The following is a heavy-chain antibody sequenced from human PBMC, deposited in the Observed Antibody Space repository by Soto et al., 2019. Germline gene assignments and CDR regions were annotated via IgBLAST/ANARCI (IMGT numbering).Heavy chain of an antibody. J-gene: IGHJ1*01. CDR1: GYTFTSYG. Sequence: ASVEVTCKASGYTFTSYGISWVRQAPGQGLEWVGWISAYNGNTYYAQKLQGRVTMTTDTSTSTAYMELRSLRSDDTAVYYCARDYGHARRNFQHWGQGTLVTVSS. CDR2: ISAYNGNT. V-gene: IGHV1-18*01. D-gene: IGHD2-8*01. CDR3: ARDYGHARRNFQH.